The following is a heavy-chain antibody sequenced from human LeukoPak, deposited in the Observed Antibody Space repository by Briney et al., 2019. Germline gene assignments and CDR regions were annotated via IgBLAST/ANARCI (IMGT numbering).Heavy chain of an antibody. V-gene: IGHV4-38-2*02. Sequence: SETLSLTCNVSGYSVSSGYYWAWLRQPPGEGLEWIGSIYHSGYTHYNPSLKGRVTISVDTSKDDFSLKVSSVAAADTAIYYCARDLNPTHYFDYWGQGTLVTVSS. CDR2: IYHSGYT. D-gene: IGHD4-17*01. CDR3: ARDLNPTHYFDY. J-gene: IGHJ4*02. CDR1: GYSVSSGYY.